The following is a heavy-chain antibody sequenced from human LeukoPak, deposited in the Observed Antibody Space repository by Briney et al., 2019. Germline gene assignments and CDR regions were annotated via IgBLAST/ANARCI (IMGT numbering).Heavy chain of an antibody. D-gene: IGHD1-26*01. Sequence: ASVTVSCKASGYTFTGYYMHWVRQAPGQGLEWMGWINPNSGGTNYAQKFQGRVTMTRDTSISTAYMELSRLRSDDTAVYYCARSGIVGATINYWGQGTLVTVSS. V-gene: IGHV1-2*02. CDR2: INPNSGGT. J-gene: IGHJ4*02. CDR1: GYTFTGYY. CDR3: ARSGIVGATINY.